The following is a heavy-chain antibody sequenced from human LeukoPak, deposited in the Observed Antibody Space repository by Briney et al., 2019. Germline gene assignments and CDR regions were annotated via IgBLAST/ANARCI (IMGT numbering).Heavy chain of an antibody. V-gene: IGHV4-4*07. J-gene: IGHJ2*01. CDR1: GGSISSYY. Sequence: SETLSLTCTVSGGSISSYYWSWIRQPAGKGLEWIGRIYTSGSTNYNPSLKSRVTMSVDTSKNQFSLKLSSVTAADTAVYYCARDGYCTNGVCYRHWYFDLWGRGTLVTVSS. CDR3: ARDGYCTNGVCYRHWYFDL. D-gene: IGHD2-8*01. CDR2: IYTSGST.